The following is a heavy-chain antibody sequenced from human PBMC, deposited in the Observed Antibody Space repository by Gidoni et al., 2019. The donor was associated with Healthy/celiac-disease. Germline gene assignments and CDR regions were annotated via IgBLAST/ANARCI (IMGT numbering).Heavy chain of an antibody. CDR3: ARYTMVRGVVLFYYGMDV. V-gene: IGHV4-34*01. J-gene: IGHJ6*02. CDR2: INHSGST. CDR1: GGSFSGYY. D-gene: IGHD3-10*01. Sequence: QVQLQQWGAGLLKPSETLSLTCAVYGGSFSGYYWSWIRQPPGKGLEWLGEINHSGSTNYNPSLKSRVTISVDTSKNQFSLKLSSVTAADTAVYYCARYTMVRGVVLFYYGMDVWGQGTTVTVSS.